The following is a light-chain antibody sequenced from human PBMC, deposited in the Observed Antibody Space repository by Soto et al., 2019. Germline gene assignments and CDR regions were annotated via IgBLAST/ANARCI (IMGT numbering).Light chain of an antibody. V-gene: IGLV4-69*01. CDR1: SGHSSYA. J-gene: IGLJ2*01. Sequence: QSVLTQSPSASASLGASVKLTCTLSSGHSSYAIAWHQQQPEKGPRYLMKLNSDGSHSKGDGIPDRFSGSSSGAERHLTISILQSEDEADYYCQTWGTGIQVFGGGTKLTVL. CDR3: QTWGTGIQV. CDR2: LNSDGSH.